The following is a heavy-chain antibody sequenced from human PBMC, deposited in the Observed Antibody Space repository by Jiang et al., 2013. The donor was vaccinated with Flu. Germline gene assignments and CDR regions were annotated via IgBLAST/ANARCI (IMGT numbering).Heavy chain of an antibody. D-gene: IGHD6-19*01. V-gene: IGHV5-10-1*01. CDR1: GYSFTSYW. Sequence: SLRISCKGSGYSFTSYWISWVRQMPGKGLEWMGRIDPRDSSTDYSPSFQGHVTFSVDKSIRTAYLQWSSLKASDTAIYYCARQSSGWFGIDDWGQGTLVTASS. CDR2: IDPRDSST. CDR3: ARQSSGWFGIDD. J-gene: IGHJ4*02.